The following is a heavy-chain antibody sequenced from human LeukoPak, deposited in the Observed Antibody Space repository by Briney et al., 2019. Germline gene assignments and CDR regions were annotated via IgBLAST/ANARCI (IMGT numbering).Heavy chain of an antibody. CDR2: ICGYNGKT. CDR1: GYSFSSRG. V-gene: IGHV1-18*01. J-gene: IGHJ5*02. D-gene: IGHD1-7*01. CDR3: AMGLNWNYGLGWVAP. Sequence: ASVKVSCKASGYSFSSRGTRWVRQAPGQGREWMGWICGYNGKTNYAQKFQGRVTLTTDTSTSTAYMELRSLRSDDTAIYYCAMGLNWNYGLGWVAPWGQGTLVAVSS.